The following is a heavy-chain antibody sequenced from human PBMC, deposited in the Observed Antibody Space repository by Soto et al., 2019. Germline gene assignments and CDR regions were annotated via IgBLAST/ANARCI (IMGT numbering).Heavy chain of an antibody. CDR2: ISHTGQT. J-gene: IGHJ5*02. Sequence: SETLSLTCRISGGSICNYFWTWIRQSPGNRLEWIGDISHTGQTNYSPSLKSRVTLSVDISENEFSLRLASVTPADSALYFCARESSNIYDRHFRLDPWGQGTLVTVSS. D-gene: IGHD3-16*01. CDR3: ARESSNIYDRHFRLDP. V-gene: IGHV4-59*01. CDR1: GGSICNYF.